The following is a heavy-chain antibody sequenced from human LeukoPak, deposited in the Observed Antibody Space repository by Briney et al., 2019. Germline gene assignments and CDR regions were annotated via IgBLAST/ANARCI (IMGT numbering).Heavy chain of an antibody. D-gene: IGHD1-1*01. CDR1: GFSFSNYW. CDR3: ARADNWQSGGA. Sequence: GGSLRLSCVVSGFSFSNYWMYWGRQAPGKGLVWVSRINSDGSYTDYADSAKGRFTISRDNAKDTLYLQMNSLRADDTAVYYCARADNWQSGGAWGQGTLVTVSS. V-gene: IGHV3-74*01. J-gene: IGHJ5*02. CDR2: INSDGSYT.